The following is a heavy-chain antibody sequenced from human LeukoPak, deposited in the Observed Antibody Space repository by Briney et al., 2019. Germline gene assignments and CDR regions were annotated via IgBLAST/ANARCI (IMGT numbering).Heavy chain of an antibody. CDR1: GGSISSSSYY. Sequence: SETLSLTCTVSGGSISSSSYYWGWIRQPPGKGLEWIGSIYYSGSTYYNPSLKSRVTISVDTSKNQFSLKLSSETAADTAVYYCARLRIAAAGKASWFDPWGQGTLVTVSS. CDR2: IYYSGST. CDR3: ARLRIAAAGKASWFDP. D-gene: IGHD6-13*01. J-gene: IGHJ5*02. V-gene: IGHV4-39*01.